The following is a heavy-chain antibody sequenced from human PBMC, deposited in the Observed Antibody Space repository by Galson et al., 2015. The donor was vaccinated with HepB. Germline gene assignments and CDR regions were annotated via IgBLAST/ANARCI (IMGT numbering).Heavy chain of an antibody. CDR3: ARAKVIAAAAPSKYYFDY. CDR2: IYSGGST. CDR1: GFTVSSNY. Sequence: SLRLSCAASGFTVSSNYMSWVRQAPGKGLEWVSVIYSGGSTYYADSVKGRFTISRDNSKNTLYLQMNSLRAEDTAVYYCARAKVIAAAAPSKYYFDYWGQGTLVTVSS. D-gene: IGHD6-13*01. V-gene: IGHV3-66*02. J-gene: IGHJ4*02.